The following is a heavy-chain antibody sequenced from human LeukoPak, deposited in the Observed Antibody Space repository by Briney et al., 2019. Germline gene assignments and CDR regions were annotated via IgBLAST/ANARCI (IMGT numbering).Heavy chain of an antibody. J-gene: IGHJ3*01. D-gene: IGHD3-22*01. V-gene: IGHV3-23*01. Sequence: PGGSLRLSCAASRFTFSNYATSGLRQASGKGLEWVSAITGSGDTTYYADSVKGRFTISRDNFKNTLYLQMKSLRATDTDEYYFAKADSSVYSAFDFWGQGTKVTIS. CDR3: AKADSSVYSAFDF. CDR1: RFTFSNYA. CDR2: ITGSGDTT.